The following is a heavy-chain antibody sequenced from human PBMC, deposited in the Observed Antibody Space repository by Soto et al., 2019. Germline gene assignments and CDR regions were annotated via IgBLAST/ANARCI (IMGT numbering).Heavy chain of an antibody. CDR3: SENYYYYGMDV. Sequence: QVQLQQWGAGLLKPSETLSLTCAVYGGSFSGYYWSWIRQPPGKGLEWIGEINHSGSTNYNPSLKRRVTISVDTSKNQFSLKLSSVTAADTAVYYCSENYYYYGMDVWGQGTTVTVSS. CDR2: INHSGST. V-gene: IGHV4-34*01. CDR1: GGSFSGYY. J-gene: IGHJ6*02.